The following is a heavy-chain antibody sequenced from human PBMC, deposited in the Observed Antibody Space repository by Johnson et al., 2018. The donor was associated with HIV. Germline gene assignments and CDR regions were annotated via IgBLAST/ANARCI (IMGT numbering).Heavy chain of an antibody. CDR1: GFTFNTYG. CDR2: MSHDGSNQ. V-gene: IGHV3-30*18. Sequence: QVQLVESGGGVVQTGTSLRLSCAASGFTFNTYGMHWVRQAPGKGLEWVALMSHDGSNQYYADSVKGRFTISRANSKNTLYLQMNSLRAEDTAVYYCAKDAYSPGAFDIWGQGTMVTVSS. J-gene: IGHJ3*02. CDR3: AKDAYSPGAFDI. D-gene: IGHD2-21*01.